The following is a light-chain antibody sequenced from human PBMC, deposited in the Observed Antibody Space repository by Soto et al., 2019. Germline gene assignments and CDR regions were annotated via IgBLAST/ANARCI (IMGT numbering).Light chain of an antibody. CDR3: SSYTSSITYV. CDR1: SSDVGGYNY. CDR2: EVS. V-gene: IGLV2-14*01. J-gene: IGLJ1*01. Sequence: QSALTQPASVSGSPGQSITISCTGTSSDVGGYNYVSWYQQHPDKAPKLMIYEVSNRPSGVSNRFSGSKSGNTASLTISGLQAEDDDDYYCSSYTSSITYVFGTGTKVTVL.